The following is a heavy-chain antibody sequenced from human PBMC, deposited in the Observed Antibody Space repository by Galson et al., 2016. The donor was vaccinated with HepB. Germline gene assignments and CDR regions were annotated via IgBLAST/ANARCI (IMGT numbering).Heavy chain of an antibody. J-gene: IGHJ3*01. CDR3: ARECIGDCADAFDV. Sequence: SLRLSCAATGFNFRAYAMHWLRQAPGQGLESVAFLSDEGIYKFYSDSVRSRFSISRDNFNKILYLQMNGLRPEDTAVYFCARECIGDCADAFDVWGQGTVVSVSS. D-gene: IGHD2-21*02. CDR2: LSDEGIYK. CDR1: GFNFRAYA. V-gene: IGHV3-30*04.